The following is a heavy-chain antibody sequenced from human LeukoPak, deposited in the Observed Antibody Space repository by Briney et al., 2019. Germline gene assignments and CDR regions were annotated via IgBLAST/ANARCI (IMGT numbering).Heavy chain of an antibody. CDR2: ISGSGGST. Sequence: GGSLRLSCAASGFTFSSYSKSWVRQAPGRGLEWVSTISGSGGSTYYADSVKGRFTISTDNSKNTLYLQMNSLGVEDTAVYYCAKDRGFGYYDYDYWGQGTLVTVSS. J-gene: IGHJ4*02. D-gene: IGHD5-12*01. CDR3: AKDRGFGYYDYDY. CDR1: GFTFSSYS. V-gene: IGHV3-23*01.